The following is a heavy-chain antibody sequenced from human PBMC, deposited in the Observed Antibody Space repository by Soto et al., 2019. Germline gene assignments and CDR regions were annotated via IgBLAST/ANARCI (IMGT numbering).Heavy chain of an antibody. J-gene: IGHJ4*02. D-gene: IGHD3-22*01. Sequence: DSVKVSCKASGYTFTSYGISWVRQAPGQGLEWMGWISAYNGNTNYAQKLQGRVTMTTDTSTSTAYMELRSLRSDDTAVYYCARDLYYYDSSGYYPFDYWGQGTLVTVSS. CDR3: ARDLYYYDSSGYYPFDY. V-gene: IGHV1-18*01. CDR1: GYTFTSYG. CDR2: ISAYNGNT.